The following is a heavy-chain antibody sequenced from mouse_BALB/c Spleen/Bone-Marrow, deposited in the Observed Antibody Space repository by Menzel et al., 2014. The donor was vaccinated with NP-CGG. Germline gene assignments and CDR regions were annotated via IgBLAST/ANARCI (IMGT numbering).Heavy chain of an antibody. Sequence: VQLQQAGVELVKPGASAKLSCSSSGFYIKDTYMNWVIQRAEQGLESIGRIDPANGYTEYDPKLQGKATIIADTSFNTAYLQLGSLTTEDTPVYYCAPLTGTFECRARRTPLTVSS. CDR3: APLTGTFEC. J-gene: IGHJ2*01. D-gene: IGHD4-1*01. CDR2: IDPANGYT. CDR1: GFYIKDTY. V-gene: IGHV14-3*02.